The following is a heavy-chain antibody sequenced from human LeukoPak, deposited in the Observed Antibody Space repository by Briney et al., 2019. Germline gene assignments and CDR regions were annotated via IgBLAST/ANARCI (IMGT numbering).Heavy chain of an antibody. CDR3: ARGDYYGSGSYFDY. Sequence: GASVKVSCKASGYTFTGYYMHWVRQAPGQGLEWMGWINPNSGGTNYAQKFQGRVTMTRDTSISTAYMELSRLRSDDTAVYYCARGDYYGSGSYFDYWGQGTLVTVSS. D-gene: IGHD3-10*01. J-gene: IGHJ4*02. CDR2: INPNSGGT. CDR1: GYTFTGYY. V-gene: IGHV1-2*02.